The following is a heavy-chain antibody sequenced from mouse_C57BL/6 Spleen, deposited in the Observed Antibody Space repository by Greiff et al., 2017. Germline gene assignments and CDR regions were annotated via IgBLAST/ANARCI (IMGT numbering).Heavy chain of an antibody. V-gene: IGHV1-64*01. CDR3: GRRSYYDYGDYFDY. D-gene: IGHD2-4*01. CDR2: IHPNSGST. J-gene: IGHJ2*01. Sequence: QVQLQQPGAELVKPGASVKLSCKASGYTFTSYWMHWVKQRPGQGLEWIGMIHPNSGSTNYNEKFKSKATLTVDKSSSTAYMQLSSLTSEDAAVYYCGRRSYYDYGDYFDYWGQGTTLTVSS. CDR1: GYTFTSYW.